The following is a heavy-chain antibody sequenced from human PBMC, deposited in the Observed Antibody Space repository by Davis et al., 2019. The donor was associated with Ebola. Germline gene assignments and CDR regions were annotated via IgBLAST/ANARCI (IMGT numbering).Heavy chain of an antibody. CDR2: INPSGCST. V-gene: IGHV1-46*01. Sequence: ASVKVSCKASGYTFTSYYMHWVRQAPGQGLEWMGIINPSGCSTSYAQKFQGRVTMTRDTSTSTVYMELSSLRSEDTAVYYCARGSAAAGNYYYYGMDVWGQGTTVTVSS. CDR3: ARGSAAAGNYYYYGMDV. D-gene: IGHD6-13*01. J-gene: IGHJ6*02. CDR1: GYTFTSYY.